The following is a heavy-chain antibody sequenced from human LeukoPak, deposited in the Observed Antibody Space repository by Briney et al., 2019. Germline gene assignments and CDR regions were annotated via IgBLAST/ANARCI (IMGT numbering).Heavy chain of an antibody. D-gene: IGHD3-10*01. Sequence: PGGSLRLSCAASGFIVSSKCMTWVRQAPGMGLEWVSIIYSGGRTYYADSVRGRFTISRDNSKNTLYLQMNSLRVEDTAVYYCATDYGSGTYYTLDYWGQGTLVTVSS. CDR3: ATDYGSGTYYTLDY. V-gene: IGHV3-53*01. J-gene: IGHJ4*02. CDR1: GFIVSSKC. CDR2: IYSGGRT.